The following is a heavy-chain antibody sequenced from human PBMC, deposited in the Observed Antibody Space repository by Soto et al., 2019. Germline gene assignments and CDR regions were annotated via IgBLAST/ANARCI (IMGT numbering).Heavy chain of an antibody. Sequence: PSETLSLTCTVSGGSISSYYWSWIRQPPGKGLEWIGYIYYSGSTNYNPSLKSRVTISVDTSKNQFSLKLSSVTAADTAVYYCARHIRGDSFDYWGQGTLVTVSS. D-gene: IGHD3-22*01. V-gene: IGHV4-59*08. CDR1: GGSISSYY. CDR2: IYYSGST. CDR3: ARHIRGDSFDY. J-gene: IGHJ4*02.